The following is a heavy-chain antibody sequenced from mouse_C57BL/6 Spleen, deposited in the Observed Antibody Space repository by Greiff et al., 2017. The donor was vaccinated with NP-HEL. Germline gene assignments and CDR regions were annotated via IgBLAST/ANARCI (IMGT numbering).Heavy chain of an antibody. D-gene: IGHD1-1*01. CDR3: ARGFITTVVARAMDY. CDR2: INPSTGGT. J-gene: IGHJ4*01. V-gene: IGHV1-42*01. Sequence: VQLKESGPELVKPGASVKISCKASGYSFTGYYMNWVKQSPEKSLEWIGEINPSTGGTTYNQKFKAKATLTVDQSSSTAYMQLKSLTSEDSAVYYCARGFITTVVARAMDYWGQGTSVTVSS. CDR1: GYSFTGYY.